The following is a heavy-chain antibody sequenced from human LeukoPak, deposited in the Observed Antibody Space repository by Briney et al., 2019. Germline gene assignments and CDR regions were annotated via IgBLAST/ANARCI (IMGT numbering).Heavy chain of an antibody. CDR1: GFTFSSYS. D-gene: IGHD2-15*01. Sequence: GGPLRLSCAASGFTFSSYSMNWVRQAPGKGLEWVSSISSSSSYIYYADSVKGRFTISRDNAKNSLYLQMNSLRAEDTAVYYCARDSPGYCSGGSCYGLDYWGQGTLVTVSS. CDR2: ISSSSSYI. V-gene: IGHV3-21*01. J-gene: IGHJ4*02. CDR3: ARDSPGYCSGGSCYGLDY.